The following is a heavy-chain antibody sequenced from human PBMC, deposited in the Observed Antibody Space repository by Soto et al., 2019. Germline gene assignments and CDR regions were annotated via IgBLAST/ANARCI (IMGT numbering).Heavy chain of an antibody. CDR3: ARDGTPSPYGDYEGNYFDY. Sequence: GGSLRLSCAASGFTFSSYSMNWVRQAPGKGLEWVSYISSSSSTIYYADSVKGRFTISRDNAKNSLYLQMNSLRAEDTAVYYCARDGTPSPYGDYEGNYFDYWGQGTLVTVSS. CDR1: GFTFSSYS. J-gene: IGHJ4*02. V-gene: IGHV3-48*01. D-gene: IGHD4-17*01. CDR2: ISSSSSTI.